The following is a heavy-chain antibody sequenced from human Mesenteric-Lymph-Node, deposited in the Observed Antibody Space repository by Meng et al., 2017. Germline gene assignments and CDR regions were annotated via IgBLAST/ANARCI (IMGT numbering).Heavy chain of an antibody. CDR1: GFTVSTNY. CDR2: LYNGGDT. J-gene: IGHJ4*02. Sequence: GESLKISCAASGFTVSTNYMSWVRQAPGKGLEWVSILYNGGDTYYADSVEGRFAISRDNFKNTLYLQMNSLRAEDTAVYYCARDPFELQDYWGQGTLVTVSS. CDR3: ARDPFELQDY. V-gene: IGHV3-53*01. D-gene: IGHD1-26*01.